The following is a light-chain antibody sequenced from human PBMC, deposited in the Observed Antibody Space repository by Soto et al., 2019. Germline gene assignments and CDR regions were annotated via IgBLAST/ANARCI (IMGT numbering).Light chain of an antibody. CDR3: QSYDSSLSGYV. Sequence: QSVLTQPPSVSGAPGQRVTISCTGSSSNIGAGYDVHWYQQLPGTAPKLLIYGNSNRPSGVPDRFSGSKSGPSAPLAITGLQAEDEADYYCQSYDSSLSGYVFGTRTKVTVL. CDR1: SSNIGAGYD. CDR2: GNS. V-gene: IGLV1-40*01. J-gene: IGLJ1*01.